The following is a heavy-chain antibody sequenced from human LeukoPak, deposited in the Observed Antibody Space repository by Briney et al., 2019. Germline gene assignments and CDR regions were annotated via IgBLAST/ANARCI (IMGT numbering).Heavy chain of an antibody. J-gene: IGHJ4*02. D-gene: IGHD6-19*01. CDR2: INPNSGGT. V-gene: IGHV1-2*02. CDR1: GYTFTGYY. CDR3: ARQTSYSSGWSTRRPPDL. Sequence: ASVKVSCKASGYTFTGYYMHWVRQAPGQGLEWMGWINPNSGGTNYAQKFQGRVTMTRDTSISTAYMELSSLRSDDTAVYFCARQTSYSSGWSTRRPPDLWGQGTQVTVSS.